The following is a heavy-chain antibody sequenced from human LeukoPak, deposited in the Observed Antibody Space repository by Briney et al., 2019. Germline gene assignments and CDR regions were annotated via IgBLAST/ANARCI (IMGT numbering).Heavy chain of an antibody. CDR3: ARARGGYDFDY. V-gene: IGHV3-7*03. CDR2: IKQDGSEK. Sequence: GGSLRLSCVASGFTFNTYNMHWVRQAPGKGLEWVANIKQDGSEKYYVDSVKGRFTISRDNAKNSLYLQLNSLRAEDTAVYYCARARGGYDFDYWGQGTLVTVSS. D-gene: IGHD5-12*01. J-gene: IGHJ4*02. CDR1: GFTFNTYN.